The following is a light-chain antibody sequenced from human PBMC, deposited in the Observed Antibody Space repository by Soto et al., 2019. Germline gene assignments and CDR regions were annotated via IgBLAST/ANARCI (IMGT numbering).Light chain of an antibody. V-gene: IGLV1-40*01. CDR3: QSYGRGLSLV. CDR1: DSNIGASYD. CDR2: ETD. J-gene: IGLJ2*01. Sequence: QSVLTQPPSISGAPGQRVTITCTGSDSNIGASYDVNWYQHLPGAAPNLLIYETDNRPSGVPDRFSASRSGASASLAIDKLQTGDEGDYYCQSYGRGLSLVFGGGTKVTVL.